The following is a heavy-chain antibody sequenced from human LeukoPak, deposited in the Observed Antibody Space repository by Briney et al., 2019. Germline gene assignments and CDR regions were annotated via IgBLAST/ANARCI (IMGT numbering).Heavy chain of an antibody. J-gene: IGHJ4*02. V-gene: IGHV3-23*01. D-gene: IGHD3-9*01. CDR1: GFTFSSYA. Sequence: GGXLRLSCAASGFTFSSYAMSWVRQAPGKGLEWVSAISGSGGSTYYADSMKGRFTISRDNSKNTLYMQMNSLRAEDTAVYYCAKEGDILTGYAGFDYWGQGTLVTVSS. CDR3: AKEGDILTGYAGFDY. CDR2: ISGSGGST.